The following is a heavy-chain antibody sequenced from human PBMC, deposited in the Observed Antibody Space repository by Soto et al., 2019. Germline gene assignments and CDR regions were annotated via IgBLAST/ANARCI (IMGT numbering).Heavy chain of an antibody. V-gene: IGHV5-10-1*01. D-gene: IGHD6-19*01. CDR1: GYSFTSYW. Sequence: PGESLKISCKGSGYSFTSYWISWVRQMPGKGLEWMGRIDPSDSYANYSPSFQGHVTISADKSISTAYLQWSSLKASDTAMYYCARHISDSSGWYITNYWGQGTLVTVSS. CDR2: IDPSDSYA. J-gene: IGHJ4*02. CDR3: ARHISDSSGWYITNY.